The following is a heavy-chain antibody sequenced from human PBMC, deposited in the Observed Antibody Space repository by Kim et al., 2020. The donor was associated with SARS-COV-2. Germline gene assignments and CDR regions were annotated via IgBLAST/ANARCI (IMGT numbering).Heavy chain of an antibody. J-gene: IGHJ4*02. CDR3: ARDGGDSSSWYGPYDY. Sequence: KVLGRVTITRDTSASTAYMELSSLISEDTAVYYCARDGGDSSSWYGPYDYWGQGTLVTVSS. D-gene: IGHD6-13*01. V-gene: IGHV1-3*01.